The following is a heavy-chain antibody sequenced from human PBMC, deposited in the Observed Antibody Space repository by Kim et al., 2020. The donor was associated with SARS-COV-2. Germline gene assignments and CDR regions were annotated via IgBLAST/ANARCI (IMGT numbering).Heavy chain of an antibody. Sequence: PSLKSRVTISVDTSKNQFSLKLSSVTAADTAVYYCARTSTTVTTSPFDYWGQGTLVTVSS. V-gene: IGHV4-34*01. D-gene: IGHD4-17*01. J-gene: IGHJ4*02. CDR3: ARTSTTVTTSPFDY.